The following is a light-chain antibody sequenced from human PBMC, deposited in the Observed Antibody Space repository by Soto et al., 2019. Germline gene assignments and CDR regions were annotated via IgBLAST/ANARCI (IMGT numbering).Light chain of an antibody. CDR2: WAA. CDR1: QRVLSSSNNKDY. V-gene: IGKV4-1*01. CDR3: QQYYSSPPYT. Sequence: DIVMTQSPDSLAVSLGERATINCKSSQRVLSSSNNKDYLAWYQQTPGQPPKLLIYWAATLESGVPDRFSGSGSGTDFTLTISSLQAEDVAVYYCQQYYSSPPYTFGQGTKLEIK. J-gene: IGKJ2*01.